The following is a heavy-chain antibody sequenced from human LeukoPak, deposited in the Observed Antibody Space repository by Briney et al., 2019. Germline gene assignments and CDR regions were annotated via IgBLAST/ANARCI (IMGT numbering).Heavy chain of an antibody. D-gene: IGHD6-13*01. V-gene: IGHV3-30*18. J-gene: IGHJ1*01. CDR2: MSYDRSNK. CDR3: AKGGSSWLRANQH. Sequence: PGRSLRLSCAASGFTFSSYGMHWVRQAPGKGLEWVAVMSYDRSNKYYADSVKGRFTISRDNSKNTLFLQMNSLRAEDTAVYYCAKGGSSWLRANQHWGQGTLVTVSS. CDR1: GFTFSSYG.